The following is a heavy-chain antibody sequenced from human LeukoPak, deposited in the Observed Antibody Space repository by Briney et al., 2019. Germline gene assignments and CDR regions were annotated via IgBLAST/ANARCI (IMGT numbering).Heavy chain of an antibody. CDR3: AKSGYITSGWLDS. Sequence: LSGGSLRLSCAASGFTLTSYAMSWVRQAPGKGLEWVSTITASGGNTHYADSVKGRFTIFRDTSKNTLSLQMNSLRDDDTAVYYCAKSGYITSGWLDSWGQGTLVTVSS. CDR1: GFTLTSYA. CDR2: ITASGGNT. J-gene: IGHJ5*01. V-gene: IGHV3-23*01. D-gene: IGHD6-13*01.